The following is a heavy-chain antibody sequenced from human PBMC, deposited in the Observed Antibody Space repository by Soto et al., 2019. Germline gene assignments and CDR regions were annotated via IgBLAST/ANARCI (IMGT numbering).Heavy chain of an antibody. Sequence: QVQLVESGGGVVQPGRSLRLSCAASGFTFSHYAMHWVRQAPGKGLEWVALMSYDGSNEYYADSVKGRFTISRDNSKNTLYLQMNSLRAEDTAVYYCAKDGSHNFDYWGQGTRGTVSS. CDR2: MSYDGSNE. CDR1: GFTFSHYA. V-gene: IGHV3-30*18. J-gene: IGHJ4*02. D-gene: IGHD1-26*01. CDR3: AKDGSHNFDY.